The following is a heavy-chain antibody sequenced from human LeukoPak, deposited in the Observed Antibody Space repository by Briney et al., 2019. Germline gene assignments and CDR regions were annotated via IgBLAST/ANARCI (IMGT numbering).Heavy chain of an antibody. CDR3: ARPFIETPSLGALDY. CDR1: GYTFTSYY. D-gene: IGHD4-23*01. J-gene: IGHJ4*02. Sequence: ASVKVSCKSSGYTFTSYYMYWVRQAPGQGLEWMGWINPDSGGTNYAQNFQGRVTMTRDTSISTAYMELGRLRSDDTAVYYCARPFIETPSLGALDYWGQGTLVTVSS. CDR2: INPDSGGT. V-gene: IGHV1-2*02.